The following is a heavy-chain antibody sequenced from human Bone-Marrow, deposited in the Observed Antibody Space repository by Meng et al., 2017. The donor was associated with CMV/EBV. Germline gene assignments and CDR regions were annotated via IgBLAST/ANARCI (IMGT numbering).Heavy chain of an antibody. CDR3: ARDHEVVVVPAATNWFDP. J-gene: IGHJ5*02. V-gene: IGHV3-30*02. CDR2: IRYDGVNK. CDR1: GFTFSSYD. D-gene: IGHD2-2*01. Sequence: GESLKISCAASGFTFSSYDMSWVRQAPGRGLEWVAFIRYDGVNKYSADSVKGRFTISRDNSKNTLYLQMSGLRTEDTAVYYCARDHEVVVVPAATNWFDPWGQGTLVTVSS.